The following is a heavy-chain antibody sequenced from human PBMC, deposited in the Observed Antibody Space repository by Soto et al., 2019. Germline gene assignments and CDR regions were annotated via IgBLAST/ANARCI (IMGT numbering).Heavy chain of an antibody. V-gene: IGHV1-69*01. D-gene: IGHD3-3*01. J-gene: IGHJ3*02. CDR3: ARDMRITIFGVVPPDDAFDI. Sequence: QVQLVQSGAEVKKPGSSVKVSCKASGGTFSSYAISWVRHAPGQGLEWMGGIIPIFGTANYAQKFQGRVTITADESTSTAYMELSSLRSEDTAVYYCARDMRITIFGVVPPDDAFDIWGQGTMVTVSS. CDR1: GGTFSSYA. CDR2: IIPIFGTA.